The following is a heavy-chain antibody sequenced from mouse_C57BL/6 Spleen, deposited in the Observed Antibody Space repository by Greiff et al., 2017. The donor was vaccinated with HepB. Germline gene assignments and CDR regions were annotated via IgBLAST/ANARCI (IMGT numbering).Heavy chain of an antibody. V-gene: IGHV3-6*01. CDR2: ISYDGSN. D-gene: IGHD3-2*02. Sequence: DVKLQESGPGLVKPSQSLSLTCSVTGYSITSGYYWNWIRQFPGNKLEWMGYISYDGSNNYNPSLKNRISITRDTSKNQFFLKLNSVTTEDTATYYCARRKTVQATMDYWGQGTSVTVSS. J-gene: IGHJ4*01. CDR3: ARRKTVQATMDY. CDR1: GYSITSGYY.